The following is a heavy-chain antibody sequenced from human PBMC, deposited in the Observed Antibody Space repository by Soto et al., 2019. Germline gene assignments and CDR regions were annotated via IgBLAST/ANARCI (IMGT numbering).Heavy chain of an antibody. V-gene: IGHV1-8*01. J-gene: IGHJ4*02. CDR1: GYTFTSYD. Sequence: ASVKVSCKASGYTFTSYDINWVRQATGQGLEWMGWMNPNSGNTGYAQKFQGRVTMTRNTSISTAYMELSGLRSEDTAVYYCARASYFDWSQDYWGQGTLVTVSS. CDR2: MNPNSGNT. D-gene: IGHD3-9*01. CDR3: ARASYFDWSQDY.